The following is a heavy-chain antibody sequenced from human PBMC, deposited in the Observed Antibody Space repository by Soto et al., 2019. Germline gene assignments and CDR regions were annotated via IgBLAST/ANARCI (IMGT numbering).Heavy chain of an antibody. V-gene: IGHV1-46*01. D-gene: IGHD3-10*01. CDR3: ARDGDYYGSGSYGWAGHGMDV. CDR2: INPSGGST. Sequence: GASVKVSCKASGYTFTSYYMHWVRQAPGQGLEWMGIINPSGGSTSYAQKFQGRVTMTRDTSTSTVYMELSSLRSEDTAVYYCARDGDYYGSGSYGWAGHGMDVWGQGTTVTVSS. J-gene: IGHJ6*02. CDR1: GYTFTSYY.